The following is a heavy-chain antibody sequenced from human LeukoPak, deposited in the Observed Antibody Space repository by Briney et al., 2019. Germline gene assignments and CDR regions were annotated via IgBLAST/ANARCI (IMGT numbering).Heavy chain of an antibody. CDR2: IIPIFGTA. D-gene: IGHD2-2*01. CDR1: GGTFSSYA. J-gene: IGHJ3*02. CDR3: ARLVGGCSSTSCYPTDAFDI. V-gene: IGHV1-69*05. Sequence: SVKVSCKASGGTFSSYAISWVRQAPGQGLEWMGGIIPIFGTANYAQKFQGRVTITTDESTSTAYMELSSLRSEDTAVYYCARLVGGCSSTSCYPTDAFDIWGQGTMVTVSS.